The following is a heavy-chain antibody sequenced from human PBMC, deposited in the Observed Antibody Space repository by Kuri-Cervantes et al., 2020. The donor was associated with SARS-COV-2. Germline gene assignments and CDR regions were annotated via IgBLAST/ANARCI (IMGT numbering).Heavy chain of an antibody. D-gene: IGHD6-13*01. V-gene: IGHV4-39*07. CDR3: ASSGYSSSWYPDY. Sequence: ESLKISCTVSGGSISSSRSYCWGWIRQPPGKGLDWIGSSYYSGSTYYNPSLKSRVTISVDTSKNQFSLKLSSVTAADTAVYYCASSGYSSSWYPDYWGQGTLVTVSS. CDR1: GGSISSSRSYC. CDR2: SYYSGST. J-gene: IGHJ4*02.